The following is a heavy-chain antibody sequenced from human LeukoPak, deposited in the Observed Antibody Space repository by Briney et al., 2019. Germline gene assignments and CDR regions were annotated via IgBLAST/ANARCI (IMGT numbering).Heavy chain of an antibody. V-gene: IGHV4-59*08. Sequence: SETLFLTCTVSGGSISSYYWSWIRQPPGKGLEWIGYIYYSGSTNYNPSLKSRVTISVDTSKNQFSLKLSSVTAADTAVYYCVLGAYDFWSANTGVAFDIWGQGTMVTVSS. CDR2: IYYSGST. CDR1: GGSISSYY. CDR3: VLGAYDFWSANTGVAFDI. D-gene: IGHD3-3*01. J-gene: IGHJ3*02.